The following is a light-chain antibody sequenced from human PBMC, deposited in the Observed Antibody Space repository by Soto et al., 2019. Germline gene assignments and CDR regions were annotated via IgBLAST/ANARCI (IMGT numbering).Light chain of an antibody. CDR2: DAS. CDR1: QSVSIY. CDR3: QQRSNWPIT. J-gene: IGKJ5*01. Sequence: EIVLTQSPATLSFSPGERATLSCRASQSVSIYVAWYQQKPGQAPRLLIYDASNRATGIPARFSGSGSGTDFTLTITSLEPEDFAVYYCQQRSNWPITFGQGTRLEI. V-gene: IGKV3-11*01.